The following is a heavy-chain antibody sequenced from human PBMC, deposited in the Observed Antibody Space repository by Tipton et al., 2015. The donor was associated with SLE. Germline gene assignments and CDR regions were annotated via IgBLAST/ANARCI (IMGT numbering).Heavy chain of an antibody. J-gene: IGHJ4*02. CDR1: GGSISSYY. V-gene: IGHV4-4*07. Sequence: TLSLSCTVSGGSISSYYWSWIRQPAGKGLEWIGRIYTSGSTNYNPSLKSRVTMSVDTSKNQFSLKLSSVTAADTAVYYCARGRPGYSSGWFDYWGQGTLVPVPS. CDR2: IYTSGST. D-gene: IGHD6-19*01. CDR3: ARGRPGYSSGWFDY.